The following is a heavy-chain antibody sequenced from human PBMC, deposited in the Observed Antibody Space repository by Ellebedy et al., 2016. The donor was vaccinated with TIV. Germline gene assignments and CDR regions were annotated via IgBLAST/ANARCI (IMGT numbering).Heavy chain of an antibody. CDR1: GYTFTSYA. CDR2: INVGNGNT. J-gene: IGHJ3*01. D-gene: IGHD2-8*01. CDR3: ATDLRYCTNGVCFKRFDAFDV. V-gene: IGHV1-3*01. Sequence: AASVKVSCKASGYTFTSYAMHWVRQAPGQRLEWMGWINVGNGNTKYSQKFQGRVTITRDTSASTAYMELSSLRSEDTAVYYCATDLRYCTNGVCFKRFDAFDVWGQGTMVTVSS.